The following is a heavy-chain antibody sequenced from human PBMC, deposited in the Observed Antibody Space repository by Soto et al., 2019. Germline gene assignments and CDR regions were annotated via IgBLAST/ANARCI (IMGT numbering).Heavy chain of an antibody. D-gene: IGHD3-16*01. CDR2: ISRDGLNT. CDR1: GFGFGSFG. Sequence: VESGGDVVQPGRSLRLSCAASGFGFGSFGMHWVRQAPGQGLEWLAFISRDGLNTFYTDSVRGRFTLSRDYSKSPMYLQMSALRDEGTALYYCARGNLIFAYDSWGRGTLVTVSS. J-gene: IGHJ4*02. CDR3: ARGNLIFAYDS. V-gene: IGHV3-30*05.